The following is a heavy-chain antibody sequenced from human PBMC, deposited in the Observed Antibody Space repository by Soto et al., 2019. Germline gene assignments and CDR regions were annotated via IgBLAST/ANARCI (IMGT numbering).Heavy chain of an antibody. Sequence: SETLSLTCSVSGGSINSYYWSWIRQPPGKGLEWIGYIFYSGRSGSTNYNPSLKSRVTISVDTSKNQFSLKVSSVTAADTAVYYCAKTALGWLDPWGRGTLVTVSS. J-gene: IGHJ5*02. D-gene: IGHD2-21*02. CDR3: AKTALGWLDP. CDR1: GGSINSYY. CDR2: IFYSGRSGST. V-gene: IGHV4-59*01.